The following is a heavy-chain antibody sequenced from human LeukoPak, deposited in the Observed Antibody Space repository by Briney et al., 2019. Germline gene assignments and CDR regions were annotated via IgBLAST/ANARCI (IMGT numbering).Heavy chain of an antibody. Sequence: GGSLRLSCAASGFTFSTYAMSWVPQAPGKGLEWGSGISISGGSAYYADSVKGWFTISRDNSKNTLYLQMTRLRAEDTAVYYCAKDRDLLFAHCWFDLWGQGILVSVSS. CDR3: AKDRDLLFAHCWFDL. CDR2: ISISGGSA. CDR1: GFTFSTYA. J-gene: IGHJ5*02. V-gene: IGHV3-23*01. D-gene: IGHD3-10*01.